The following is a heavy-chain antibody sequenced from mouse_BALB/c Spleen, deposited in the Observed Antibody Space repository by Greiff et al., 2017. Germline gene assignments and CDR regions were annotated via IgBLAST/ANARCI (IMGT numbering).Heavy chain of an antibody. D-gene: IGHD2-14*01. Sequence: EVQLQQSGPELVKPGASVKIPCKASGYTFTDYNMDWVKQSHGKSLEWIGDINPNNGGTIYNQKFKGKATLTVDKSSSTAYMELRSLTSEDTAVYYCARSFYYRYDETWFAYWGQGTLVTVSA. CDR1: GYTFTDYN. J-gene: IGHJ3*01. CDR2: INPNNGGT. V-gene: IGHV1-18*01. CDR3: ARSFYYRYDETWFAY.